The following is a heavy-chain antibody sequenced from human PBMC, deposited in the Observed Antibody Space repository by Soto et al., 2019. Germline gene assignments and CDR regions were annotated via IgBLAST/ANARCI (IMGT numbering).Heavy chain of an antibody. CDR3: ARVRDFNSRDGYNSRVCAFDI. V-gene: IGHV1-69*13. J-gene: IGHJ3*02. CDR2: IITIFGTA. D-gene: IGHD5-12*01. Sequence: SVKVSCKASGGTFSSYAISWVRQAPGQGLEWMGGIITIFGTANYAQKNQGRVTITADESTSTAYMELSSLRSEDTAMYYCARVRDFNSRDGYNSRVCAFDIWGQGTMVTVSS. CDR1: GGTFSSYA.